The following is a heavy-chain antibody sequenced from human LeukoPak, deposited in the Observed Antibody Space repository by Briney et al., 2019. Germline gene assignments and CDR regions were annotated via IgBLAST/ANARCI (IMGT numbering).Heavy chain of an antibody. CDR2: VWLEGSNE. Sequence: GRSLRLSWAAAGFTFSNYGMHWVRQAPGKGLGWVAVVWLEGSNEYYAYSVKGRFTISRDNSKNTLYLQMTSLRAEDTAVYYCARNRIAAYYFDNWGQGTLVTVSS. J-gene: IGHJ4*02. D-gene: IGHD6-13*01. CDR1: GFTFSNYG. V-gene: IGHV3-33*01. CDR3: ARNRIAAYYFDN.